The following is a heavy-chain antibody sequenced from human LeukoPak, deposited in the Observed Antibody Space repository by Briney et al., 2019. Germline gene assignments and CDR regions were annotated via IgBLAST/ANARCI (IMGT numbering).Heavy chain of an antibody. D-gene: IGHD2-15*01. CDR2: INPSGGST. CDR1: GYTFTSYY. Sequence: GASVKVSCKASGYTFTSYYMHWVRQAPGQGLEWMGIINPSGGSTGYAQKFQGRVTMTRDTSTSTVYMELSSLRSEDTAVYYCARLLSDIVVVVAARDFDYWGQGTLVTVSS. V-gene: IGHV1-46*01. CDR3: ARLLSDIVVVVAARDFDY. J-gene: IGHJ4*02.